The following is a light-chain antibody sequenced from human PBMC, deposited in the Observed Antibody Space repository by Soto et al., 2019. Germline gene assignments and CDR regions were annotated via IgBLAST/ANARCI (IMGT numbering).Light chain of an antibody. CDR3: LHHIDFPPYT. CDR2: LAS. V-gene: IGKV1-17*03. J-gene: IGKJ2*01. CDR1: QDIGRY. Sequence: DIQMTQSPSAMSASVGDRVTITCRASQDIGRYLVWFQQRPGKVPERLIYLASTLQSGVPSRFSGSGSGTDSPLPTTSLHPEVVATFYCLHHIDFPPYTLGRGTKR.